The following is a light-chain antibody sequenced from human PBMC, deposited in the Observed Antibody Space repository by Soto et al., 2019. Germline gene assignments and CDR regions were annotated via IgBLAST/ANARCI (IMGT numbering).Light chain of an antibody. CDR3: TSWDDNLSAVV. CDR1: ASNIGTFY. J-gene: IGLJ2*01. CDR2: ADN. V-gene: IGLV1-47*02. Sequence: QSVLTQPPSASATPGQGVTVSCSGSASNIGTFYVSWYQHLPGTAPKLLIYADNQRPSGVPDRFPGSKSGTSASLAISGLRSGDEADYYCTSWDDNLSAVVFGGGTKLTVL.